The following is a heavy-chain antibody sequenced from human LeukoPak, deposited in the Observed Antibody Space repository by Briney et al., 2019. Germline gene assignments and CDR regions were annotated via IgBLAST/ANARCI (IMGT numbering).Heavy chain of an antibody. D-gene: IGHD1-7*01. J-gene: IGHJ4*02. CDR1: GFTFSSYA. V-gene: IGHV3-23*01. CDR3: TRTTGQRCFDC. CDR2: ISGSGNSA. Sequence: GGSLRLSCAASGFTFSSYAMSWVRQAPGKGLEWVSGISGSGNSAFYPDSVKGRFTISRDNSEKTLYLQMISLRAEDTAVYYCTRTTGQRCFDCWGQGTQVTVSS.